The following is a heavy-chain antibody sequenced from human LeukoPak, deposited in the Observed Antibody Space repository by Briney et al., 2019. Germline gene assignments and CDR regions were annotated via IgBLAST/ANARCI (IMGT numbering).Heavy chain of an antibody. D-gene: IGHD5-18*01. J-gene: IGHJ6*02. CDR3: AKDRDSYAYDYYRYGMDV. V-gene: IGHV4-34*01. CDR2: INHSGST. Sequence: SETLSLTCAVYGGSFSGYYWSWIRQPPGKGLEWIGEINHSGSTNYNPSLKSRVTISVDTSKNQFSLKLSSVTAADTAVYYCAKDRDSYAYDYYRYGMDVWGQGTTVTVSS. CDR1: GGSFSGYY.